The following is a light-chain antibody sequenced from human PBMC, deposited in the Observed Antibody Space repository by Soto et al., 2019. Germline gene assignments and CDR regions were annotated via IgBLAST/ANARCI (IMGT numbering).Light chain of an antibody. CDR3: QSYDGSLSVVV. V-gene: IGLV1-40*01. CDR1: SSNIGAGYD. Sequence: QSVLTQPPSVSGSPGQRVTISCTGSSSNIGAGYDVHWYQQLPGTAPKLLIYGNSNRPSGVPDRFSGSKSGTSASLAITGLQAEDESDYDFQSYDGSLSVVVFGGGTKLTVL. CDR2: GNS. J-gene: IGLJ2*01.